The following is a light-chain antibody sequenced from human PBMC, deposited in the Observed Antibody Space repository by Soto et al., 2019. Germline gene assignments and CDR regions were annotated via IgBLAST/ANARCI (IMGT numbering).Light chain of an antibody. CDR2: KAS. CDR1: QTISSW. Sequence: DIQLPPSPSSLSSSVGDRVTITCRASQTISSWLAWYQQKPGKAPKLLIYKASTLKSGVPSRFSGSGSGTNFTLTISILQAEDGTLYYSTHSSFMLITSGQRT. J-gene: IGKJ5*01. CDR3: THSSFMLIT. V-gene: IGKV1-5*03.